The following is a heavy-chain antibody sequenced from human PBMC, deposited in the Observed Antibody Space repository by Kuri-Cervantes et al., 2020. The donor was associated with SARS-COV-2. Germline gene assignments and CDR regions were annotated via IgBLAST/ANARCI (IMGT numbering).Heavy chain of an antibody. CDR2: IYYSENT. CDR1: GGSISGYY. D-gene: IGHD3-10*01. CDR3: ARGGSVSTARLL. V-gene: IGHV4-59*01. J-gene: IGHJ4*01. Sequence: GSLRLSCTVSGGSISGYYWTWIRQPPGKGLEWIGNIYYSENTKYNPSLKSRVTISIDTSKNQLSLNLSSVTATDTAVYYCARGGSVSTARLLWGHGTLVTVSS.